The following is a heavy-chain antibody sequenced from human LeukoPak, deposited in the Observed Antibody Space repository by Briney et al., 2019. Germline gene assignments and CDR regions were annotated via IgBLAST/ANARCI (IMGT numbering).Heavy chain of an antibody. D-gene: IGHD2-2*01. V-gene: IGHV3-11*04. CDR1: GFTFSDYY. CDR3: ARDKANIVVVPAASFDI. Sequence: GGSLRLSCAASGFTFSDYYMSWIRQAPGKGLEWVSYISSSGSTIYYADSVKGRFTISRDNAKNSLYLQMNSLRAEDTAVYYCARDKANIVVVPAASFDIWGQGTMVTVSS. J-gene: IGHJ3*02. CDR2: ISSSGSTI.